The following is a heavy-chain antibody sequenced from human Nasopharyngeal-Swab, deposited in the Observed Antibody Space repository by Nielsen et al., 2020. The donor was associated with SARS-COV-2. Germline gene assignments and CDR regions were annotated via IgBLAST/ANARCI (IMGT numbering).Heavy chain of an antibody. CDR1: GYSFSGYW. V-gene: IGHV5-10-1*01. D-gene: IGHD2-8*02. J-gene: IGHJ4*02. CDR2: IDPSDSDT. CDR3: ARQFTGGGENDY. Sequence: KVSCKTSGYSFSGYWIGWVRQMPGKGLEWMGRIDPSDSDTNYSPSCQGHVTISVDKSTSTAYLQWSSLKASDTAMYYCARQFTGGGENDYWGQGTLVTVSS.